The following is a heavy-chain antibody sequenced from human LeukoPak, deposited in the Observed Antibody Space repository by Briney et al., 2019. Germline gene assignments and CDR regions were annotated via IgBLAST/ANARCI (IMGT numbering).Heavy chain of an antibody. J-gene: IGHJ4*02. V-gene: IGHV3-53*01. D-gene: IGHD6-19*01. CDR3: ARGSYSSGWTGFDY. CDR1: GFTVSSNY. Sequence: GGSLRLSCASSGFTVSSNYMSWVRQAPGKGLEWVSVIYSGGSTYYADSVKGRFTISRDNSKNTLYLQMNSLRAEDTAVYYCARGSYSSGWTGFDYWGQGTLVTVSS. CDR2: IYSGGST.